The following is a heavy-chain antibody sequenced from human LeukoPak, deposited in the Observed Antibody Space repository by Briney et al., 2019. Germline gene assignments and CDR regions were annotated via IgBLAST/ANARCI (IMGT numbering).Heavy chain of an antibody. CDR2: IYHSGST. Sequence: SETLPLTCAVSGYSISSDYYWGWIRQPPGKGLEWIGSIYHSGSTYYNPSLKSRVTISVDTSKNQFSLKLSSVTAADTAMYYCARVGGSGWYNDYWGQGTLVTVSS. J-gene: IGHJ4*02. D-gene: IGHD6-19*01. CDR3: ARVGGSGWYNDY. V-gene: IGHV4-38-2*01. CDR1: GYSISSDYY.